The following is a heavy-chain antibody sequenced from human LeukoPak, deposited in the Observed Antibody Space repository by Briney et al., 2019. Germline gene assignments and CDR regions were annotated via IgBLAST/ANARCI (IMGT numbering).Heavy chain of an antibody. V-gene: IGHV3-21*01. CDR1: GFTFSSYS. Sequence: PGRSLRLSCAASGFTFSSYSMNWVRQAPGKGLEWVSSISSSSSYIYYADSVKGRFTISRDNAKNSLYLQMNSLRAEDTAVYYCAGTNWNDPDYWGQGTLVTVSS. CDR2: ISSSSSYI. D-gene: IGHD1-1*01. J-gene: IGHJ4*02. CDR3: AGTNWNDPDY.